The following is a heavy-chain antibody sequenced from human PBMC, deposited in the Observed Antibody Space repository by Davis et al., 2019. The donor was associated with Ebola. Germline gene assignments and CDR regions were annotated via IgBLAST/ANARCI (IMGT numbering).Heavy chain of an antibody. Sequence: ASVKVSCKASGYTFTSYYMHWVRQAPGQGLEWMGIINPSGGSTSYAQKFQGRVTMTRDTSTSTDYMELSSLRSEDTAVYYCARELITMIVVDLYYYYGMDVWGQGTTVTVSS. J-gene: IGHJ6*02. CDR1: GYTFTSYY. D-gene: IGHD3-22*01. V-gene: IGHV1-46*01. CDR3: ARELITMIVVDLYYYYGMDV. CDR2: INPSGGST.